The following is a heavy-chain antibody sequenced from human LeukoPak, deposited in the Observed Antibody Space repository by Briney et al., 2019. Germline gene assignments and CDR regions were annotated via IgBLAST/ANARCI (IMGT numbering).Heavy chain of an antibody. CDR2: ISYDGSNK. Sequence: PGGSLRLSCAASGFTFSSYGMHWVCQAPGKGLEWVAVISYDGSNKYYADSVKGRFTISRDNSKNTLYLQMNSLRAEDTAVYYCAKDITVIVGGDYWGQGTLVTVSS. CDR1: GFTFSSYG. J-gene: IGHJ4*02. D-gene: IGHD3-22*01. V-gene: IGHV3-30*18. CDR3: AKDITVIVGGDY.